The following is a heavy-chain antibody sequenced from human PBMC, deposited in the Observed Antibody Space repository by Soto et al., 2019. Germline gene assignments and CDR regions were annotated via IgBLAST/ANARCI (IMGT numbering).Heavy chain of an antibody. CDR3: ARDWGSSGWHN. CDR2: IYFTGTT. CDR1: GHSLSSGGYY. D-gene: IGHD6-19*01. V-gene: IGHV4-31*03. J-gene: IGHJ4*02. Sequence: LALTCTVSGHSLSSGGYYWSWIRQHPGKGLEWVGYIYFTGTTLYNPSLKSRLAISVDTSKNQFSLKLTSVTAADTAVYYCARDWGSSGWHNWGQGVLVTVSS.